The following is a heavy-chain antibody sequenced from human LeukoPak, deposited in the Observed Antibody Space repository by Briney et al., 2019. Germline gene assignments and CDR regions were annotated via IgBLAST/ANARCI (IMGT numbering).Heavy chain of an antibody. CDR3: ARVGSYYYDSSGYSARPAQFDY. CDR2: ISSSSSTI. V-gene: IGHV3-48*02. CDR1: GLTFSSYS. J-gene: IGHJ4*02. Sequence: PGGAQRLSCAASGLTFSSYSMNWARHAPGKGVEWVSYISSSSSTIYYADSVKGRFTISRDNAKNSLYLQMNSLRDEDTAVYYCARVGSYYYDSSGYSARPAQFDYWGQGTLVTVSS. D-gene: IGHD3-22*01.